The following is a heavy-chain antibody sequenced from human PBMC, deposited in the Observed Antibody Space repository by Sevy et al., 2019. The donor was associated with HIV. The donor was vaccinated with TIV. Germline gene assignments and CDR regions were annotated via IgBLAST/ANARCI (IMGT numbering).Heavy chain of an antibody. CDR3: ARPDLSGWYFDF. V-gene: IGHV3-48*01. CDR1: EFTFSSYS. D-gene: IGHD6-19*01. CDR2: ISSSSDSSRTL. Sequence: GGSLRLSCVASEFTFSSYSTNWVRQAPGKGLEWVSYISSSSDSSRTLYYADSVKGRFSISRDNAKNSVHLQMTSLRVEDTAVYYCARPDLSGWYFDFWGHGTLVIVSS. J-gene: IGHJ4*01.